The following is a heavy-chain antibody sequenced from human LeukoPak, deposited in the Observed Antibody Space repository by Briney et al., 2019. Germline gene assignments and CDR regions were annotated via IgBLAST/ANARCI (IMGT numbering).Heavy chain of an antibody. CDR2: ISYDGSNK. V-gene: IGHV3-30-3*01. Sequence: PGRSLRLSCAASGFTFSSYAMHWVRQALGKGLEWVAVISYDGSNKYYADSVKGRFTISRDNSKNTLYLQMNSLRAEDTAVYYCARPAPYYDFWSGYYQYFQHWGQGTLVTVSS. D-gene: IGHD3-3*01. CDR1: GFTFSSYA. CDR3: ARPAPYYDFWSGYYQYFQH. J-gene: IGHJ1*01.